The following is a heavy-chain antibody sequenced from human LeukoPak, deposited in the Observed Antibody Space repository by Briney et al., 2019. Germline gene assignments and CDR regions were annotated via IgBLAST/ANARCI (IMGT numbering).Heavy chain of an antibody. J-gene: IGHJ6*02. CDR1: GGSISSYY. Sequence: PSKTLSLTCTVAGGSISSYYWSWIRQPPRKGLEWIGYIYYSGSTNYNPSLKSRVTISVDASKNQFSLKLSSVTAADTAVYYCARAYYGMDVWGQGTTVTVSS. CDR3: ARAYYGMDV. CDR2: IYYSGST. V-gene: IGHV4-59*01.